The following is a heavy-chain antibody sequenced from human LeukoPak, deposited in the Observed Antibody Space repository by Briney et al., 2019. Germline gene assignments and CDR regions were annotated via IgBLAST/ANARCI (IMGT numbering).Heavy chain of an antibody. CDR1: GGPMRNYY. CDR3: AREYTFSRRLGYCVKNNCYESAYYMDV. D-gene: IGHD2-15*01. V-gene: IGHV4-4*07. J-gene: IGHJ6*03. CDR2: IFTGGSA. Sequence: SETLSLTCTVSGGPMRNYYWSWIRQVAGKRLEWIGHIFTGGSANYNASLERRVTMSVDTSKKEISLELSSVTAADTAVYYCAREYTFSRRLGYCVKNNCYESAYYMDVWGKGTAVTVSS.